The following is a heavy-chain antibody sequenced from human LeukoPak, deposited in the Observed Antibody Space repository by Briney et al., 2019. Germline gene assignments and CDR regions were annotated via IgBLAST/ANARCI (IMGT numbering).Heavy chain of an antibody. CDR2: ITETGGRT. CDR1: GFTFDDHG. D-gene: IGHD3-10*01. Sequence: GGSLRLSCAASGFTFDDHGMSWVRQAPGKGLEWVSSITETGGRTHYAVSVQGRFSISRDNSKRTMYLEMSSLRDEDTAIYYCAKEIYYGSGSYWDSWGQGTLVIVSS. J-gene: IGHJ4*02. CDR3: AKEIYYGSGSYWDS. V-gene: IGHV3-23*01.